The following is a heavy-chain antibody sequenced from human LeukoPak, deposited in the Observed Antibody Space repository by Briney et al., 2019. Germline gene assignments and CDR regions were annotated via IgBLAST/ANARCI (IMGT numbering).Heavy chain of an antibody. V-gene: IGHV4-4*07. CDR1: GGSINSYY. CDR3: ARQEGGIVGPY. Sequence: SETLSLTCTVSGGSINSYYWTWIRQPAGKGLEWTGRIYTGGSTNYNPSPESRVTMSVDTSKNQFSLKLNSVTAADTAVYYCARQEGGIVGPYWGQGTLVTVSS. D-gene: IGHD1-26*01. CDR2: IYTGGST. J-gene: IGHJ4*02.